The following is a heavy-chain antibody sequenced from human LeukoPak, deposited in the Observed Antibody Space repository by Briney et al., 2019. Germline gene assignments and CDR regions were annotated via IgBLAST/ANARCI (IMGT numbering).Heavy chain of an antibody. D-gene: IGHD3-3*01. CDR1: GGSISSYY. Sequence: SETLSLTCTVSGGSISSYYWSWIRQPAGKGLEWIGRIYTSGSTNYNPSLKSRVTISVDTSKNQFSLKLSSVTAADTAVYYCAREYYDFWRGSGYFDLWGRGTLVTVSS. CDR3: AREYYDFWRGSGYFDL. V-gene: IGHV4-4*07. CDR2: IYTSGST. J-gene: IGHJ2*01.